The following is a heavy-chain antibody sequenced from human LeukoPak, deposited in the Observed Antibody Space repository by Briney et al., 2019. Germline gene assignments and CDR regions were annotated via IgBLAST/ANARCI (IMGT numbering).Heavy chain of an antibody. CDR1: GLTFNNYG. V-gene: IGHV3-23*01. J-gene: IGHJ6*02. D-gene: IGHD3-10*01. Sequence: GGSLRLSCAASGLTFNNYGMNWVRQAPGKGLEWVSGISGSGENTYYTDSVRGRFTISRDNSKNTLYLRMNSLRAEDTAVYYCARGPRCSTRRFGELLAPYYYYGMDVWGQGTTVTVSS. CDR3: ARGPRCSTRRFGELLAPYYYYGMDV. CDR2: ISGSGENT.